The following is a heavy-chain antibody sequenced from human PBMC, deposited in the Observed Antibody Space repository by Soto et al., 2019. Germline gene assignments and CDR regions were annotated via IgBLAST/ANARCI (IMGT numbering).Heavy chain of an antibody. CDR1: GYRFSSYW. J-gene: IGHJ6*02. CDR2: IDPSDSYT. D-gene: IGHD3-9*01. Sequence: GESLKISCKGSGYRFSSYWIAWVRQMPGKGLEWMGRIDPSDSYTNYSPSFQGHVTISADKSISTAYLQWSSLKASDTAMYYCARVGPVHYDILTGYNPYYYYGMDVWGQGTTVTVSS. CDR3: ARVGPVHYDILTGYNPYYYYGMDV. V-gene: IGHV5-10-1*01.